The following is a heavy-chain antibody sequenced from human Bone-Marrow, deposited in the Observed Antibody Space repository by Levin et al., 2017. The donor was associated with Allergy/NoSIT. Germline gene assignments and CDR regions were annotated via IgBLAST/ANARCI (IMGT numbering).Heavy chain of an antibody. V-gene: IGHV6-1*01. D-gene: IGHD3-10*01. CDR2: TYYESKWYH. J-gene: IGHJ3*02. CDR1: GDSVSSTGVA. CDR3: ARGRASAFDI. Sequence: SQTLSLTCVISGDSVSSTGVAWNWIRQSPSRGLEWLGRTYYESKWYHDYAASVKSRLTVDPDTSQNQFSLRLNSVTPEDTAVYYCARGRASAFDIWGQGTVVTVSS.